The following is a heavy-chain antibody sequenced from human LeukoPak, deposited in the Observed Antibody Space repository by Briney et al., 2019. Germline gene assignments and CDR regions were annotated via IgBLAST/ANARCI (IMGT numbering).Heavy chain of an antibody. Sequence: PGGSLRLSCAASGFTFDDYAMHWVRQAPGKGLEWVSGISWNSGSIGYADSVKGRFPISRDNAKNSLYLQMNSLRAGDMALYYCAKDRGSVAVGGAFDIWGQGTMVTVSS. V-gene: IGHV3-9*03. CDR3: AKDRGSVAVGGAFDI. CDR1: GFTFDDYA. CDR2: ISWNSGSI. D-gene: IGHD6-19*01. J-gene: IGHJ3*02.